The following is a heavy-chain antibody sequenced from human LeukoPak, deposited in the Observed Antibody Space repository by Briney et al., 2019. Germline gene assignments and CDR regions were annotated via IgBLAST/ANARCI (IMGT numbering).Heavy chain of an antibody. D-gene: IGHD2-15*01. V-gene: IGHV4-38-2*02. J-gene: IGHJ4*02. CDR1: GYSISSGYY. CDR2: IYHSGST. Sequence: PSETLSLTCTVSGYSISSGYYWGWIRQPPGKGLEWIGSIYHSGSTYYNPSLKSRVTISVDTSKNQFSLKLSSVTAADTAVYYCATDPQADGHFDDWGQGTLVTVSS. CDR3: ATDPQADGHFDD.